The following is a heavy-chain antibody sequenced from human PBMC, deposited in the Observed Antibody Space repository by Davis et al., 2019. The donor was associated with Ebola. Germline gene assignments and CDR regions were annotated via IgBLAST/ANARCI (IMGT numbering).Heavy chain of an antibody. D-gene: IGHD3-10*01. CDR1: GFSFSSYW. CDR2: IKSDGSTK. V-gene: IGHV3-74*01. Sequence: HTGGSLRLSCVVSGFSFSSYWMHWVRQAPGKGLVWVSRIKSDGSTKSYADSVKGRFTISRDNAKNSLYLQMNSLRAEDTAVYFCASGFGNYLNYWGQGTLVTVSS. CDR3: ASGFGNYLNY. J-gene: IGHJ4*02.